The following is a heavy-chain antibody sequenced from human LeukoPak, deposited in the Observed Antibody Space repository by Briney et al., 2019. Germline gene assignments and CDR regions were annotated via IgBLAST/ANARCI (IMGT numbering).Heavy chain of an antibody. J-gene: IGHJ5*02. V-gene: IGHV1-18*01. Sequence: SVKVSCKASGYTFTSYDINWVRQAPGQGLEWMGWISAYNGNTNCAQKLQGRVTMTTDTSTSTAYMELRSLRSDDTAVYFCARHSSSWYWFDPWGQGTLAAVSS. CDR1: GYTFTSYD. D-gene: IGHD6-13*01. CDR2: ISAYNGNT. CDR3: ARHSSSWYWFDP.